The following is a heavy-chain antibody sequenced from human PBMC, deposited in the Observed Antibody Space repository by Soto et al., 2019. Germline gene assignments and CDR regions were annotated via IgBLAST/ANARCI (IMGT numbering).Heavy chain of an antibody. V-gene: IGHV4-59*11. D-gene: IGHD2-8*01. CDR2: IYYSGST. J-gene: IGHJ6*02. CDR3: ARDIMGTNYYYYGMDV. CDR1: GGSISSSHY. Sequence: PSETLSLTCAVSGGSISSSHYWSWIRQPPGKGLEWIGYIYYSGSTNYNPSLKSRVTISVDTSKNQFSLKLSSVTAADTAVYYCARDIMGTNYYYYGMDVWGQGTTVTVSS.